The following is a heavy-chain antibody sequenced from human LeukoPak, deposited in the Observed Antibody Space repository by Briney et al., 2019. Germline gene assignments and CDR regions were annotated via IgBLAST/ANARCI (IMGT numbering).Heavy chain of an antibody. D-gene: IGHD4-11*01. V-gene: IGHV4-31*03. CDR2: IYYSGST. CDR1: GGSISSGGYY. Sequence: SETLSLTCTVSGGSISSGGYYWSWIRQHPGKGLEWIGYIYYSGSTYYNPSLKSRVTISVDTSKNQFSLKLSSVTAADTAVYYCARASDYTPLLDYWGQGTLVTVSS. CDR3: ARASDYTPLLDY. J-gene: IGHJ4*02.